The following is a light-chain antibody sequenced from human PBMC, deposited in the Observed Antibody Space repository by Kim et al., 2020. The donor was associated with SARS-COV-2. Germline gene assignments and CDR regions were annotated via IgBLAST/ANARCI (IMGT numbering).Light chain of an antibody. CDR2: EDN. J-gene: IGLJ2*01. Sequence: GQTVTFSCTRSSGSIARNYVQCYQQRPGSAPPTVIFEDNQRPSGVPDRFSGSIDSSANSASLTISGLKTEDEADYYCQSYDSANVIFGGGTQLTVL. CDR1: SGSIARNY. V-gene: IGLV6-57*03. CDR3: QSYDSANVI.